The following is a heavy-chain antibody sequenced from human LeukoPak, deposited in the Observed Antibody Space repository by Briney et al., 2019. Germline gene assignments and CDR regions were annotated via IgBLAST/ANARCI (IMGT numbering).Heavy chain of an antibody. D-gene: IGHD3-22*01. Sequence: ASVKVSCKASGYTFTGYYMHWVRRAPGQGLEWMGWINPNSGGTNYAQKFQGRVTMTRDTSISTAYMELSRLRSDDTAVYYCARATMIVGDSDAFDIWGQGTMVTVSS. CDR1: GYTFTGYY. J-gene: IGHJ3*02. CDR2: INPNSGGT. CDR3: ARATMIVGDSDAFDI. V-gene: IGHV1-2*02.